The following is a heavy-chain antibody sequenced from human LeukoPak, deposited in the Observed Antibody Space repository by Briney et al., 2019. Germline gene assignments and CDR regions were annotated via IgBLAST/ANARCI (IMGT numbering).Heavy chain of an antibody. J-gene: IGHJ4*02. V-gene: IGHV1-2*02. CDR2: INPNSGVT. CDR1: GYTFTGYF. CDR3: AGVSYFFDSTTFYQGGDFDY. D-gene: IGHD2/OR15-2a*01. Sequence: ASVTVSCKASGYTFTGYFIHWVRQAPGQGLEWMGWINPNSGVTNYAHQFQGRVTLTRDTSISTGYLELNSLRSDDTAVYYCAGVSYFFDSTTFYQGGDFDYWGQGTLVTVSS.